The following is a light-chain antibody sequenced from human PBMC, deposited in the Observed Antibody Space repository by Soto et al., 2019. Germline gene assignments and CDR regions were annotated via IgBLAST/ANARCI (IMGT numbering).Light chain of an antibody. CDR3: QHYNSYSEA. J-gene: IGKJ1*01. V-gene: IGKV1-5*01. CDR1: QSISSW. CDR2: DAS. Sequence: DIQMTQSPSTLSASVGDRVTITCRASQSISSWLAWYQQKPGKAPKLLIYDASSLQGGVPSRFSGSGSGTDFTLTISSLQPDDFATYYCQHYNSYSEAFGQGTKVELK.